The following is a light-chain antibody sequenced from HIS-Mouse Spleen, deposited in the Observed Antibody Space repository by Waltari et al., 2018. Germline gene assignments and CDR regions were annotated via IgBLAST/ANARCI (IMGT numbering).Light chain of an antibody. Sequence: SELTQDPAVSVALGQTVRITCQGDSPRSYYSSWYQQKPGQAPVRVIYGKNNRPSWVPDRFSGSRSRSTSSLTITGAQAEDEAEYYCNSRDSSGNQVFGGGTKLTVL. V-gene: IGLV3-19*01. CDR3: NSRDSSGNQV. J-gene: IGLJ3*02. CDR2: GKN. CDR1: SPRSYY.